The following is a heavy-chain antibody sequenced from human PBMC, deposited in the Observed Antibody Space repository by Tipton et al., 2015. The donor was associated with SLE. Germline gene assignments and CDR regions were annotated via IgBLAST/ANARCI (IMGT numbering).Heavy chain of an antibody. Sequence: VQLVQSGAEVKKPGESLKISCKGSGYSFTTYWIGWVRQMPGKGPEWMGIIYPGDSDTRYSPSFQGQVTISADKSITSAYLQWSSLKASDTAIYYCVRRAVMSSLGTEEFEFWGQGTLVTVSS. D-gene: IGHD6-19*01. J-gene: IGHJ4*02. CDR3: VRRAVMSSLGTEEFEF. CDR1: GYSFTTYW. V-gene: IGHV5-51*03. CDR2: IYPGDSDT.